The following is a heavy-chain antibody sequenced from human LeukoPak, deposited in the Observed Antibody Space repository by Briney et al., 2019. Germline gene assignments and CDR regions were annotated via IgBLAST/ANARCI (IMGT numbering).Heavy chain of an antibody. V-gene: IGHV4-31*03. J-gene: IGHJ6*02. Sequence: SETLSLTCTVSGGSISSGGYYWSWIRQHPGKGLEWIGYIYYSGSTYYNPSLKSRVTISVDTSKNQFSLKLSSVTAADTAVYYCARAYPPVSAYYYGMDVWGQGTTVTVSS. CDR1: GGSISSGGYY. CDR3: ARAYPPVSAYYYGMDV. D-gene: IGHD2-2*02. CDR2: IYYSGST.